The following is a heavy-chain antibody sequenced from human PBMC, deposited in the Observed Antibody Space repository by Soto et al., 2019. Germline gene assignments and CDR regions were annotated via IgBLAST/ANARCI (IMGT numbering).Heavy chain of an antibody. CDR1: GGSISSGGYY. CDR3: ARGGYYYENSGQNAYDY. Sequence: SETLSLTCTASGGSISSGGYYWSWIRQHPGKGLEWIGYIYYGGSTYYNPSLKSRATISGDTSKNQFSLKLSSVTAADTAVYYCARGGYYYENSGQNAYDYWGQGILVTVSS. J-gene: IGHJ4*01. D-gene: IGHD3-22*01. CDR2: IYYGGST. V-gene: IGHV4-31*03.